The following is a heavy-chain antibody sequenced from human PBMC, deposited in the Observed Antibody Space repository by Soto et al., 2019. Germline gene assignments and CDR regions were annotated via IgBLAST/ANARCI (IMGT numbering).Heavy chain of an antibody. V-gene: IGHV1-46*03. CDR3: ARERSGKAFDY. CDR2: IDPSGGST. CDR1: GSTFTSHA. Sequence: ASVKVSRKASGSTFTSHAMHWVRQAPGQGLEWMGIIDPSGGSTSYAQKFLARVTMTRDTSTTTVYMELSSLRSEDTAAYYCARERSGKAFDYWGQGTLVTVSS. J-gene: IGHJ4*02. D-gene: IGHD6-19*01.